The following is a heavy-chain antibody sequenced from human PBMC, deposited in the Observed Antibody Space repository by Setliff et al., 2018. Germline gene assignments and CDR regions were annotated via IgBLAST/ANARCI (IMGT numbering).Heavy chain of an antibody. Sequence: ASVKVSCKASGYTFASSGISWVRQAPGQGLEWMGWISAYNGNTNYAQKLQGRVTMTTDTSTSTAYMELRSLRSDDTAVYYCARDWSKEVSDYWGQGTLVTVSS. CDR3: ARDWSKEVSDY. CDR2: ISAYNGNT. V-gene: IGHV1-18*01. CDR1: GYTFASSG. J-gene: IGHJ4*02.